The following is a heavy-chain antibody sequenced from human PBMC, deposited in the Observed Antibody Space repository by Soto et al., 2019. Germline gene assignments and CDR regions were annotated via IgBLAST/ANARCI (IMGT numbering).Heavy chain of an antibody. D-gene: IGHD2-21*02. CDR1: GFTFSSYA. CDR3: AKDGACCGGDCCSLYYYSYGMDV. V-gene: IGHV3-23*01. J-gene: IGHJ6*02. Sequence: GGSLRLSCAASGFTFSSYAMSWVRQAPGKGLEWVSAISCSGGSTYYADSVKGRFTISRDNSKNTLYLQMNSLRAEDTAVYYCAKDGACCGGDCCSLYYYSYGMDVWGQGTTVTVSS. CDR2: ISCSGGST.